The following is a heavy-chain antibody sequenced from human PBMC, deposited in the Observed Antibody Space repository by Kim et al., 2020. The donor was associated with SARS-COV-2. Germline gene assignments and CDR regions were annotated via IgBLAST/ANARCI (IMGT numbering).Heavy chain of an antibody. J-gene: IGHJ4*02. CDR3: ARERAPYSGSYYFDY. CDR2: IIPIFGTA. V-gene: IGHV1-69*13. Sequence: SVKVSCKASGGTFSSYAISWVRQAPGQGLEWMGGIIPIFGTANYAQKFQGRVTITADESTSTAYMELSSLRSEDTAVYYCARERAPYSGSYYFDYWGQGTLVTVSS. D-gene: IGHD1-26*01. CDR1: GGTFSSYA.